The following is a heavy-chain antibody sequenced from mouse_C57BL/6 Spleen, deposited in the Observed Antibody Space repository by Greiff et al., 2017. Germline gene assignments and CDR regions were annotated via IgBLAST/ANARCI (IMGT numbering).Heavy chain of an antibody. J-gene: IGHJ3*01. CDR1: GYAFTNYL. V-gene: IGHV1-54*01. CDR2: INPGSGGT. Sequence: QVQLKESGAELVRPGTSVKVSCKASGYAFTNYLIEWVKQRPGQGLEWIGGINPGSGGTNYNEKFKGKSTLTADKSSSTAYLQLRSLTSEDSAVYFCARGDDYDYLAYWGQGTLVTVSA. D-gene: IGHD2-4*01. CDR3: ARGDDYDYLAY.